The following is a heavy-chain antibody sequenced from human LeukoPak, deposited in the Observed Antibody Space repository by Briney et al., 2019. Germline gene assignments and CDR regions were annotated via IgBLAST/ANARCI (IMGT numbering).Heavy chain of an antibody. CDR2: IYYSGST. CDR3: ARGLEVTDV. CDR1: GGSISRYY. Sequence: SETLSLTCTVSGGSISRYYWSWIRHPPGKGLEWIGYIYYSGSTNYNPSLKSRVTISVDTSKNQFSLKLSSVTAADTAVYYCARGLEVTDVWGKGTTVTVAS. J-gene: IGHJ6*04. V-gene: IGHV4-59*01. D-gene: IGHD3-3*01.